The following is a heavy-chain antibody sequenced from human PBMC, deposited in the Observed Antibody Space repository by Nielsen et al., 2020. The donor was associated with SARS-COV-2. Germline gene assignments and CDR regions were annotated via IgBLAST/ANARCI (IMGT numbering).Heavy chain of an antibody. V-gene: IGHV1-2*04. Sequence: WVRQAPGQGLEWMGWINPNSGGTNYAQKFQGWVTMTRDTSISTAYMELSRLRSDDTAVYYCARLLRPMVRGVGYYYYGMDVWGQGTTVTVSS. CDR2: INPNSGGT. CDR3: ARLLRPMVRGVGYYYYGMDV. D-gene: IGHD3-10*01. J-gene: IGHJ6*02.